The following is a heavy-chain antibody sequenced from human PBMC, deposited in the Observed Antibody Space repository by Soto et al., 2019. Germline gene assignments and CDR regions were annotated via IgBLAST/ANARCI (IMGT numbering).Heavy chain of an antibody. D-gene: IGHD3-16*01. CDR3: ARGPSGAKVDY. J-gene: IGHJ4*02. V-gene: IGHV4-30-4*01. CDR2: IYDGGSP. Sequence: QVQLQESGPILVKPSQTLSLTCTVSGGSISSVYDYWSWIRESPDKGLEWIGHIYDGGSPYNNSSLTTRVTISVDTSKNQFSLQLRSVTAADTAVYYCARGPSGAKVDYWGQGTLVIVSS. CDR1: GGSISSVYDY.